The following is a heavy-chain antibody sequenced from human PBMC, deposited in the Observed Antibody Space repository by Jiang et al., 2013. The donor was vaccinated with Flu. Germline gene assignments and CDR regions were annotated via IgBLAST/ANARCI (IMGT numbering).Heavy chain of an antibody. D-gene: IGHD2-2*01. CDR3: ARYCSSTSCYGAISFYGMDV. CDR2: ISSSSSYI. J-gene: IGHJ6*02. V-gene: IGHV3-21*01. CDR1: TFSSYS. Sequence: TFSSYSMNWVRQAPGKGLEWVSSISSSSSYIYYADSVKGRFTISRDNAKNSLYLQMNSLRAEDTAVYYCARYCSSTSCYGAISFYGMDVWGQGTTVTVSS.